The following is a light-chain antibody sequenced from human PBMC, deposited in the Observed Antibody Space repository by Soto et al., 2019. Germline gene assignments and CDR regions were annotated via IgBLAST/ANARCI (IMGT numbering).Light chain of an antibody. CDR3: QQYNKWPRT. CDR2: GAS. CDR1: QSVSSN. V-gene: IGKV3-15*01. Sequence: EIVMTQSPATLSVSPGERATHSCRASQSVSSNLAWYQQKPGLAPRLLISGASTRATGIPARFSGSGSGTEFTLTIGSLQSEDFAVYYCQQYNKWPRTFGQGTKVDI. J-gene: IGKJ1*01.